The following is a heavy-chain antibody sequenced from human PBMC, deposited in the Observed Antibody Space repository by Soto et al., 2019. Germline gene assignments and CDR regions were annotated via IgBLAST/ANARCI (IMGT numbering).Heavy chain of an antibody. J-gene: IGHJ2*01. CDR1: GASISSGGYY. D-gene: IGHD6-19*01. Sequence: QVQLQESGPGLVKPSQTLFLTCTVSGASISSGGYYWNWIRQHPGKGLEWIGYIYYSGSTYYNPSLKSRVTISVDTSKNEFSLKLSSVTAADTAVYYCARDGRGRGIAVAGRFWYFDLWGRGTLVTVSS. CDR3: ARDGRGRGIAVAGRFWYFDL. V-gene: IGHV4-31*03. CDR2: IYYSGST.